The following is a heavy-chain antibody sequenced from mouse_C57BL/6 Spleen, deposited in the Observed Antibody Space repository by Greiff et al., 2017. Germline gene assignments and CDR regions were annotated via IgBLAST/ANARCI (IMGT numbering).Heavy chain of an antibody. CDR1: GYAFSSSW. CDR2: IYPGDGDT. CDR3: ARSEDGSPAWFAY. D-gene: IGHD2-3*01. Sequence: QVQLQQSGPELVKPGASVKISCKASGYAFSSSWMNWVKQRPGKGLEWIGRIYPGDGDTNYNGKFKGKATLTADKSSSTAYMQLSSLTAEDSAVYFCARSEDGSPAWFAYWGQVTLVTVST. J-gene: IGHJ3*01. V-gene: IGHV1-82*01.